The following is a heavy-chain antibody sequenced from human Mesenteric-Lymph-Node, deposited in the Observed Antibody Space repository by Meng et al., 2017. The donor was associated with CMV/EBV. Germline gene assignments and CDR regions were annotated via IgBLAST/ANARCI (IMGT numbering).Heavy chain of an antibody. CDR1: GGSFSGYY. D-gene: IGHD3-22*01. Sequence: SETLSLTCAVYGGSFSGYYWSWIRQPPGKGLEWIGEINHSGSTNYNPSLKSRVTISIDTSRNQFYMEVSSVTAADTAVYYCARDRWHYYDTSGYRNYYYYGMDAWGQGTTVTVSS. CDR3: ARDRWHYYDTSGYRNYYYYGMDA. V-gene: IGHV4-34*01. J-gene: IGHJ6*02. CDR2: INHSGST.